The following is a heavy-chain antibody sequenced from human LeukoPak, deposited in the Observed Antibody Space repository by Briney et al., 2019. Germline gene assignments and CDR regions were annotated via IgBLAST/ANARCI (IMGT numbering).Heavy chain of an antibody. D-gene: IGHD2-15*01. Sequence: SDTLSLTCTVSVGSISSSIYYWGWIRQPPGKGLEWIGFIYYSGSTYYNPSLKSRVTISVDTSKNHFSLKVSSVTAADTAVYYCARWSPYYFDYWGQGTLVTVSS. CDR3: ARWSPYYFDY. V-gene: IGHV4-31*03. CDR2: IYYSGST. CDR1: VGSISSSIYY. J-gene: IGHJ4*02.